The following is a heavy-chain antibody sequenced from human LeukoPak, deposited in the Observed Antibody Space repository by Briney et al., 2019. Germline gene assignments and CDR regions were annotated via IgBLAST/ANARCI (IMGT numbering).Heavy chain of an antibody. CDR2: INPNSGGT. J-gene: IGHJ2*01. CDR1: GYTFTSYD. Sequence: ASVKVSCKASGYTFTSYDINWVRQATGQGLEWMGWINPNSGGTNYAQKFQGRVTMTRDTSISTAYMELSRLRSDDTAVYYCARDWDMYYYDSSGVYFDLWGRGTLVTVSS. D-gene: IGHD3-22*01. CDR3: ARDWDMYYYDSSGVYFDL. V-gene: IGHV1-2*02.